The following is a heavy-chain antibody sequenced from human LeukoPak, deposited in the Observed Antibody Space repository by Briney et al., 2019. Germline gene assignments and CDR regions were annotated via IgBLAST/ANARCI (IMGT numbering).Heavy chain of an antibody. V-gene: IGHV4-30-2*05. CDR3: ATKRGVVPAARDHDAFDI. J-gene: IGHJ3*02. D-gene: IGHD2-2*01. CDR2: IYHSGST. CDR1: GGSISSGGYS. Sequence: SETLSLTCAVSGGSISSGGYSWSWIRQPPGKGLEWIGYIYHSGSTYYNPSLKSRVTISVDTSKNQFSLKLSSVTAADTAVYYCATKRGVVPAARDHDAFDIWGQGTMVTVSS.